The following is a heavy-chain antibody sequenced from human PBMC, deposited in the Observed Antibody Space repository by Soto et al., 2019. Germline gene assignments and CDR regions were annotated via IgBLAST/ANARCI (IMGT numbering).Heavy chain of an antibody. Sequence: GGSLRLSCTASGFSFSSYAMTWVRQAPGRGLQWVSAISGSGSPTYYADSVKGRFTISRDNSKNTLYLQMNSLRADDTAVYYCARDMSGGTYNYYYGMDVWGQGTTVTVSS. CDR2: ISGSGSPT. D-gene: IGHD1-26*01. V-gene: IGHV3-23*01. J-gene: IGHJ6*02. CDR3: ARDMSGGTYNYYYGMDV. CDR1: GFSFSSYA.